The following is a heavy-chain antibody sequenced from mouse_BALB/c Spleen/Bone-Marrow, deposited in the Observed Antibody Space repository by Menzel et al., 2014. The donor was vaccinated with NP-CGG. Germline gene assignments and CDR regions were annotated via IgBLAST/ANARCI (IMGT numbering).Heavy chain of an antibody. J-gene: IGHJ4*01. CDR3: ARNYDYDGGYCAMDY. CDR2: INPITGYT. CDR1: SYTFTSYW. V-gene: IGHV1-7*01. Sequence: QVHLQQSGTELAKPGASVKMSCKASSYTFTSYWIHRIKQRPGQGLEWIGYINPITGYTEYNQKFKDKATLTADKSSSTAYIQLSSLTSDDSAVYYCARNYDYDGGYCAMDYWGQGTSVTVSS. D-gene: IGHD2-4*01.